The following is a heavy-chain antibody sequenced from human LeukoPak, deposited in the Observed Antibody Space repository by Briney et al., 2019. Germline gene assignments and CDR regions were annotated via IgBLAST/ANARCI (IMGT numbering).Heavy chain of an antibody. J-gene: IGHJ4*02. CDR2: IYYSGST. V-gene: IGHV4-39*01. CDR3: ARYDGSDGYRFEY. CDR1: VGSISSSTYD. Sequence: TSQTLCLTCSVSVGSISSSTYDWAWVRQPPGKGLGWIASIYYSGSTYYKESLKSRVTIYADTSRNSVSLRPSSVTAAHTAVYYCARYDGSDGYRFEYWGQGTLVTVYS. D-gene: IGHD3-3*01.